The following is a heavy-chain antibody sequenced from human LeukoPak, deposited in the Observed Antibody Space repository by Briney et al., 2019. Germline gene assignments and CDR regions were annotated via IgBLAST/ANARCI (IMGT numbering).Heavy chain of an antibody. Sequence: SGTLSLTCAVSGGSISSSNWWSWVRQPPGKGLEWIGEIHHSGSTNYNPSLKSRVTISVDKSKNQFSLKLSSVTAADTAVYYCVRGHYDILTGYHYGMDVWGKGTTVTVSS. J-gene: IGHJ6*04. D-gene: IGHD3-9*01. CDR1: GGSISSSNW. CDR2: IHHSGST. CDR3: VRGHYDILTGYHYGMDV. V-gene: IGHV4-4*02.